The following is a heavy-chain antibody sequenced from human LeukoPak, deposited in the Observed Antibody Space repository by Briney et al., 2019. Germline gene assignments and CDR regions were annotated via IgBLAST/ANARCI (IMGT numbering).Heavy chain of an antibody. V-gene: IGHV3-64*01. CDR1: GFTFSSYA. J-gene: IGHJ4*02. Sequence: GGSLRLSCAASGFTFSSYAMHWVRQAPGKGLEYASAISSNGGSTYYANSVKGRFTISRDNSKNTLYLQMGSLRAEDMAVYYCARGPRYSSSSYYFDYWGQGTLVTVSS. D-gene: IGHD6-6*01. CDR3: ARGPRYSSSSYYFDY. CDR2: ISSNGGST.